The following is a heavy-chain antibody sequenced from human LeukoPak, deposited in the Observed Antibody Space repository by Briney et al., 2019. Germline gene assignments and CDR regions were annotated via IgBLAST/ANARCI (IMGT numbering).Heavy chain of an antibody. Sequence: SETLSLTCTVSGGSISSYYWSWIRQPAGKGLEWIGRIYTSGSTNHNPSLKSRVTMSVDTSKNQFSLKLSSVTAADTAVYYCARDHYYGSGTYFDYWGQGTLVTVSS. CDR2: IYTSGST. CDR1: GGSISSYY. D-gene: IGHD3-10*01. V-gene: IGHV4-4*07. J-gene: IGHJ4*02. CDR3: ARDHYYGSGTYFDY.